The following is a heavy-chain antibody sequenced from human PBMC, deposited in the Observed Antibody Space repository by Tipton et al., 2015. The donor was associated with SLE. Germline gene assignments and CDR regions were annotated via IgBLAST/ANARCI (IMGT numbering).Heavy chain of an antibody. V-gene: IGHV4-39*07. J-gene: IGHJ3*02. Sequence: TLSLTCTVSGGSISSSSYYWGWIRQPPGKGLEWIGSIYYSGSTYYNPSLKSRVTISVDTSKNHFSLKLSSVTAADTAVYYCATRILSGDLCDAFNTCAKGTMVTFS. CDR2: IYYSGST. D-gene: IGHD2/OR15-2a*01. CDR1: GGSISSSSYY. CDR3: ATRILSGDLCDAFNT.